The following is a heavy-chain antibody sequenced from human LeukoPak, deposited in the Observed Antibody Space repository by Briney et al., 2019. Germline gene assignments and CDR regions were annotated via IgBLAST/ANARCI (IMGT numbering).Heavy chain of an antibody. CDR3: ARDLGQYYDTSDNWFDP. D-gene: IGHD3-22*01. Sequence: GGSLRLSCVGSGFSFSTYSINWVRQAPGKGLEWVSSITSDSTYIYSSDSVKGRFTSSRDNAKNSVYLQMDSLRAADTAVYYCARDLGQYYDTSDNWFDPWGQGTLVTVSS. J-gene: IGHJ5*02. CDR2: ITSDSTYI. CDR1: GFSFSTYS. V-gene: IGHV3-21*01.